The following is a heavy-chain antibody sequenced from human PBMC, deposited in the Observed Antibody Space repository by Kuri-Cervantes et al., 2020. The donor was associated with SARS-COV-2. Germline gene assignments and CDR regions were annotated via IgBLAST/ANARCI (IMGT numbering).Heavy chain of an antibody. J-gene: IGHJ6*02. V-gene: IGHV3-11*01. D-gene: IGHD3-10*01. Sequence: GGSLRLSCAASGFTFSDYYMSWIRQAPGKGLEWVSYISSSGSTIYYADSVKGRFTISRDNAKNSLYLQMNSLRAEDTAVYYCTRDRGYYGSGSYYIRIYYYGMDVWGQGTTVTVSS. CDR2: ISSSGSTI. CDR1: GFTFSDYY. CDR3: TRDRGYYGSGSYYIRIYYYGMDV.